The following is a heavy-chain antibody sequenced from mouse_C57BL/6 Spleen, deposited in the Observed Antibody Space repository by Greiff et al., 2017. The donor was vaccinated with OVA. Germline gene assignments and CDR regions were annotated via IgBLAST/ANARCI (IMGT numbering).Heavy chain of an antibody. Sequence: DVKLQESGPGLVKPSQSLSLTCSVTGYSITSGYYWNWIRQFPGNKLEWMGYISYDGSNNYNPSLKNRISITRDTSKNQFFLKLNSVTTEDTATYYCASGEYFDYWGQGTTLTVSS. V-gene: IGHV3-6*01. J-gene: IGHJ2*01. CDR3: ASGEYFDY. CDR1: GYSITSGYY. CDR2: ISYDGSN.